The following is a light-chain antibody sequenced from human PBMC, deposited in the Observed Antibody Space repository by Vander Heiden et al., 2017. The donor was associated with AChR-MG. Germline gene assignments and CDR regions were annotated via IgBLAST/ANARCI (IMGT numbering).Light chain of an antibody. Sequence: QSVLTLPPSVSGAPAERVTISMTGSSSNIGAGYDVHWCQQPPGTVPQLLIYGNSNRHSGVPDRFSRSKSTTSAALAITGLQAEDAADYYCQSYDSSRSAVVFGGGTKPTVL. J-gene: IGLJ2*01. CDR3: QSYDSSRSAVV. CDR1: SSNIGAGYD. CDR2: GNS. V-gene: IGLV1-40*01.